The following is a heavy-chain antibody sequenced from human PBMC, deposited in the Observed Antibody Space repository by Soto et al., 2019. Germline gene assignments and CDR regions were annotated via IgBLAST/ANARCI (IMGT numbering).Heavy chain of an antibody. V-gene: IGHV3-23*01. J-gene: IGHJ4*02. CDR1: GFIFENFG. D-gene: IGHD3-22*01. CDR3: AKDRYYYDSSGYYDY. CDR2: ISGSGFKK. Sequence: PGGSLRLSCAASGFIFENFGMSWVRQAPGKGLEWISSISGSGFKKYYADSVKGRFTISRDNSKNTLYLQMNSLRAEDTAVYYCAKDRYYYDSSGYYDYWGQGTLVTVSS.